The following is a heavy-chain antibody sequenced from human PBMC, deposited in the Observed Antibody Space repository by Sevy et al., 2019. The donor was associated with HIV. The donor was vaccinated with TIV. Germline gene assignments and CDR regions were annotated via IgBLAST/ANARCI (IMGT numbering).Heavy chain of an antibody. CDR2: IRYDGSNK. CDR3: AKDPGIVVVVAAYYGMDV. Sequence: GGSLRLSCAASGFTFSSYGIHWVRQAPGKGLEWVAFIRYDGSNKYYADSVKGRFTISRDNSKNTLYLQMNSLRAEDTAVYYCAKDPGIVVVVAAYYGMDVWGQGTTVTVSS. CDR1: GFTFSSYG. D-gene: IGHD2-15*01. V-gene: IGHV3-30*02. J-gene: IGHJ6*02.